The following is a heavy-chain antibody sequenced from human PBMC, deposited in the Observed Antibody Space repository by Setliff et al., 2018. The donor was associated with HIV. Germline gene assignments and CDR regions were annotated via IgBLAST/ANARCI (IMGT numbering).Heavy chain of an antibody. Sequence: SETLSLTCTVSGGSISTYYWSWIRQPPGKDLEWIGYIYYTGTTNYNPSLKSRVTISVDTSKNQLSLKLNSVTAADTAVYYCARHWNYDTGLDPFNIWGQGTMVTVSS. CDR1: GGSISTYY. J-gene: IGHJ3*02. D-gene: IGHD3-22*01. CDR2: IYYTGTT. CDR3: ARHWNYDTGLDPFNI. V-gene: IGHV4-59*08.